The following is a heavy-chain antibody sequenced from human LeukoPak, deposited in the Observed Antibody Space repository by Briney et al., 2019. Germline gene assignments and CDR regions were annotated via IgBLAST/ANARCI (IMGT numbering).Heavy chain of an antibody. J-gene: IGHJ4*02. CDR3: ARAPTVTTNFDY. CDR1: GGSFSGYY. Sequence: ETLSLTCAVYGGSFSGYYWSWIRQPPGKGLEWVSILYSGGTTFYADSVKGRFTISRDNSKNTVYLQMNSLRAEDTAVYYCARAPTVTTNFDYWGQGTLVSVSS. CDR2: LYSGGTT. D-gene: IGHD4-17*01. V-gene: IGHV3-66*01.